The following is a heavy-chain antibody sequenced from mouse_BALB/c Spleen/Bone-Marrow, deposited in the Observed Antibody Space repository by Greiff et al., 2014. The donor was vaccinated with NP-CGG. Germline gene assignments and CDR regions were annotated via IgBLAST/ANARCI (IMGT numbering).Heavy chain of an antibody. CDR3: ARHERGYPYAMDY. D-gene: IGHD2-2*01. Sequence: VQVVESGPDLVAPSQSLSITCTVSGFSLNSYGVHWVRQPPGKGLEWLGVIWSDGSTTYNSALKSRLSISKDNSKSQLFLKMNSLQTDGTAMYYCARHERGYPYAMDYWGQGTSVTVSS. V-gene: IGHV2-6-2*01. CDR1: GFSLNSYG. CDR2: IWSDGST. J-gene: IGHJ4*01.